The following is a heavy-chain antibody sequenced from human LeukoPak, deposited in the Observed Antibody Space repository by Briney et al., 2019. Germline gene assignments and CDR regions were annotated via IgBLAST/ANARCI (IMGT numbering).Heavy chain of an antibody. CDR2: IIPIFGTA. D-gene: IGHD2/OR15-2a*01. CDR1: GGTFSSYA. Sequence: GASVKVSCKTSGGTFSSYAISWVRQAPGQGLEWMGGIIPIFGTANYAQKFQGRVTITADESTSTAYMELSSLRSEDTAVYYCARRGAIISYYYYGMDVWGQGTTVTVS. J-gene: IGHJ6*02. CDR3: ARRGAIISYYYYGMDV. V-gene: IGHV1-69*13.